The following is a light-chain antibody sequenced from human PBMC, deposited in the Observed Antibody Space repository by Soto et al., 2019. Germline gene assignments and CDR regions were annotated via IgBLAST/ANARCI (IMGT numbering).Light chain of an antibody. J-gene: IGLJ2*01. CDR3: GTWDSSLSAVV. V-gene: IGLV1-51*01. CDR1: SSNIGNNY. Sequence: QSVLTQPPSVSAAPGQKVTISCSGSSSNIGNNYVSWYQQLPETAPKLLIYDNDNRPSGIPDRFSGSKSGTSATLGITGLQTGDEADYYCGTWDSSLSAVVFGGGTKLTV. CDR2: DND.